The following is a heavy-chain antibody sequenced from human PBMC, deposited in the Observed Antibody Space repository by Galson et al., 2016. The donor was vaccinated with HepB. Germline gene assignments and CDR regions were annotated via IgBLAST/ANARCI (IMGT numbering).Heavy chain of an antibody. Sequence: TLSLTCTVSGGSISSDRDSWNWIRQPAGSRLEWIGRIDTSGNTIYSPSLKSRVTISADTSNNLFSLELRSVTAADTAVYYCAREVNYVLGGGVPLERWGQGTLVTVSS. CDR1: GGSISSDRDS. CDR3: AREVNYVLGGGVPLER. V-gene: IGHV4-61*02. CDR2: IDTSGNT. J-gene: IGHJ4*02. D-gene: IGHD1-1*01.